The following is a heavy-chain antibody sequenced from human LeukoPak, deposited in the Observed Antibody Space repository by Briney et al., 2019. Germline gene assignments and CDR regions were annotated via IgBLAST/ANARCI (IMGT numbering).Heavy chain of an antibody. J-gene: IGHJ5*02. D-gene: IGHD1-1*01. CDR2: ISNSASVT. CDR3: ARGAPGTTINWFDP. V-gene: IGHV3-11*04. Sequence: GGSLRLSCAASGFTFSDYYMSWIRQAPGKGLEWILYISNSASVTYYADSVKGRFTISRDNAKNSLYLQMNSLRAEDTAVYYCARGAPGTTINWFDPWGQGTLVTVSS. CDR1: GFTFSDYY.